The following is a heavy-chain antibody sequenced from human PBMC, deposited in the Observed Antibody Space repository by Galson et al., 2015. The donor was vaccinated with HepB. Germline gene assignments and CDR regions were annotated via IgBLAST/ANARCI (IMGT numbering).Heavy chain of an antibody. CDR2: ISSDGSNK. D-gene: IGHD6-13*01. J-gene: IGHJ4*02. Sequence: SLRLSCAASGFTFSSYAMHWVRQAPGKGLEWVAVISSDGSNKYYADYVKGRFTITRDNSKNTLYMQMNSLRAEDTAVYYCAISRAAAGPPDAVRGQGTLVTVSS. V-gene: IGHV3-30*04. CDR1: GFTFSSYA. CDR3: AISRAAAGPPDAV.